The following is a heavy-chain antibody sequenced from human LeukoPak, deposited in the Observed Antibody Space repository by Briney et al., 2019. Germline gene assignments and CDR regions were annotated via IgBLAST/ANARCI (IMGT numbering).Heavy chain of an antibody. V-gene: IGHV4-30-4*01. J-gene: IGHJ5*02. CDR3: ASTYQSSYGPLSAP. D-gene: IGHD5-18*01. CDR2: IYYSGST. CDR1: GGSISSGAYY. Sequence: SETLSLTCTVSGGSISSGAYYWSWIRQPPGQGLEWIGYIYYSGSTYYNPSLKSLVTISVDTSKNQFSLKLSSVTAADTAVYYCASTYQSSYGPLSAPWGQGTLVTVSS.